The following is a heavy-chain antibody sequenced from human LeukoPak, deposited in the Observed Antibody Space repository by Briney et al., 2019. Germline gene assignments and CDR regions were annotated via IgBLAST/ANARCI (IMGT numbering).Heavy chain of an antibody. V-gene: IGHV4-34*01. J-gene: IGHJ5*02. CDR3: ARGQTVLLWFGELLMYNWFDP. Sequence: SETLCLTCAASGGTFSGYYWSWIRQPPGKGLEWIGEINHSGSTNYNPALKSRVTISVDTSKNQFSMKLSSVTAADTAVYYCARGQTVLLWFGELLMYNWFDPWGQGTLVTVSS. D-gene: IGHD3-10*01. CDR1: GGTFSGYY. CDR2: INHSGST.